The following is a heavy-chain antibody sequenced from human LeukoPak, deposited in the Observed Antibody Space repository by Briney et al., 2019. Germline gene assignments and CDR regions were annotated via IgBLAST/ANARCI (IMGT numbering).Heavy chain of an antibody. CDR2: ISGYNGNT. V-gene: IGHV1-18*01. CDR1: GYTFTTYG. CDR3: ARSDFGGAADY. Sequence: GASVKVSCKASGYTFTTYGISWVRQAPGEGLEWMGWISGYNGNTNYAQKLQGRVTMTTDTSTSTAFMELRSLRSDDTAIYYCARSDFGGAADYWGQGTLVTVS. J-gene: IGHJ4*02. D-gene: IGHD4-23*01.